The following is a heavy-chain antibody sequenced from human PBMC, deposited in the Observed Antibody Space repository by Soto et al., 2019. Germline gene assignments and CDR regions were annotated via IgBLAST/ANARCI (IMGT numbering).Heavy chain of an antibody. CDR2: IYHSGST. CDR3: AREDSSSSHGLDY. J-gene: IGHJ4*02. V-gene: IGHV4-30-2*01. D-gene: IGHD6-6*01. Sequence: SETLSLTCAVSGGSISSGGYSWSWIRQPPGKGLEWIGYIYHSGSTYYNPSLKSRVTISVDRSKNQFSLKLSSVTVADTAVYYCAREDSSSSHGLDYWGQGTLVTVSS. CDR1: GGSISSGGYS.